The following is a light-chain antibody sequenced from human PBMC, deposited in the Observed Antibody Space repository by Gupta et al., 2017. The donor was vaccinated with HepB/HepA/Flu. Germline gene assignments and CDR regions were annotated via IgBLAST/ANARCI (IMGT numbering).Light chain of an antibody. V-gene: IGKV3-15*01. CDR1: QSVSSN. J-gene: IGKJ2*01. CDR2: GAS. CDR3: QQYNSCHPPYT. Sequence: EMVMTQSPATLSVSPGGRATLSCRASQSVSSNLAWYQQKPGQAPRPLIYGASTRATDSPARFSGSGAGTEFTLTITISQSEDFEVYYCQQYNSCHPPYTFGQGTKLEIK.